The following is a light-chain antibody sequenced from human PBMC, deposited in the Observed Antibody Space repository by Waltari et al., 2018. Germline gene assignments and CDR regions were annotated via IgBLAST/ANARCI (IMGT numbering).Light chain of an antibody. CDR2: GAS. CDR1: QSVSSSY. V-gene: IGKV3-20*01. CDR3: QQHGGT. J-gene: IGKJ3*01. Sequence: EIVLTQSPGTLSLSPGERATLSCRASQSVSSSYLVWYQQKPGQAPRLLIYGASSRATGIPDRFSGSGSGTDFTLTISRLEPEDFAVYYCQQHGGTFGPGTKVDIK.